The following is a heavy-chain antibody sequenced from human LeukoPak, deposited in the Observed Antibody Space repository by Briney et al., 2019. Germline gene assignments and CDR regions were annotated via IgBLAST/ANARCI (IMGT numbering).Heavy chain of an antibody. CDR1: GYTFTSYD. D-gene: IGHD4-17*01. V-gene: IGHV1-8*03. CDR2: MNPNSGNT. Sequence: ASVKVSCKASGYTFTSYDINWVRQATGQGLEWMGWMNPNSGNTGYAQKFQGRVTITRNTSISTAYMELSSLRPEDTAVYYCASSSSHYGDYKIDPWGQGTLVTVSS. J-gene: IGHJ5*02. CDR3: ASSSSHYGDYKIDP.